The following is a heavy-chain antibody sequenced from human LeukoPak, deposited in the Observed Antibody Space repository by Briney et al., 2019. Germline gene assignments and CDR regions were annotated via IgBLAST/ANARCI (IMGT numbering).Heavy chain of an antibody. CDR3: ARSISERYSFDY. CDR2: INSGGRST. D-gene: IGHD1-26*01. CDR1: KFTFSSYW. Sequence: QPGGSLRLSCAASKFTFSSYWMHWVRQAPGKGLVWVSRINSGGRSTSYADSVKGRFSISRDNAKNTLYLQMNSLRAEDTAVYYCARSISERYSFDYWGQGTLVTVSS. V-gene: IGHV3-74*01. J-gene: IGHJ4*02.